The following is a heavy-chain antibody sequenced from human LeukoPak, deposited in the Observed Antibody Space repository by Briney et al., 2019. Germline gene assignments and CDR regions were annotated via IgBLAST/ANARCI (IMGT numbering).Heavy chain of an antibody. J-gene: IGHJ4*02. V-gene: IGHV3-11*01. CDR3: ARGDRETYYYDSSGYYYADY. D-gene: IGHD3-22*01. Sequence: LSLTCAVYGGSFSGYYWSWIRQAPGKGLEWVSYISSSGSTIYYADSVKGRFTISRDNAKNSLYLQMNSLRAEDTAVYYCARGDRETYYYDSSGYYYADYWGQGTLVTVSS. CDR1: GGSFSGYY. CDR2: ISSSGSTI.